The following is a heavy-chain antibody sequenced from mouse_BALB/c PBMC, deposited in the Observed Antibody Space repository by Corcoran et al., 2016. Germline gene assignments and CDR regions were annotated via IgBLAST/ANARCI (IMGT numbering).Heavy chain of an antibody. CDR2: INTYTGEP. V-gene: IGHV9-1*02. D-gene: IGHD1-1*01. J-gene: IGHJ3*01. CDR1: GYTFTNYG. Sequence: QIQLVQSGPELTKPGETVKISCKASGYTFTNYGMNWVKQAPGKGLKWMGWINTYTGEPTYADDFKGRFAFSLETSASTAYLQINNLKNEDMATYFCAREMGSGSWFAYWGQGTLVTVSA. CDR3: AREMGSGSWFAY.